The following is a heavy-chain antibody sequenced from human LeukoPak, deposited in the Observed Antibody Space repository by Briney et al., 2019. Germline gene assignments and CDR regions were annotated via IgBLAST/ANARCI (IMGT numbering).Heavy chain of an antibody. J-gene: IGHJ4*02. Sequence: GGSLRLSCAASGFTFSDYYMSWIRQAPGKGLEWVSYISSSGSIIYYADSVKGRFTISRDNAKNSLYLQMNSLRAEDTAVYYCARGEDVVVAATYYFDYWGQGTLVTVSS. CDR1: GFTFSDYY. V-gene: IGHV3-11*01. CDR2: ISSSGSII. D-gene: IGHD2-15*01. CDR3: ARGEDVVVAATYYFDY.